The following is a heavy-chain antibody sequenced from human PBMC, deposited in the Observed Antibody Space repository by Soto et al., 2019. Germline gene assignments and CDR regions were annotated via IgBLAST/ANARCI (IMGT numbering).Heavy chain of an antibody. CDR3: ARRGETALDY. CDR2: IYPGDSDT. Sequence: GESLQISCKASGYTFTNYWIGCVRQMPGKGLEWIGIIYPGDSDTRFSPSFQGQVTMSAEKSITTAYLQWSSLKASDSAMYYCARRGETALDYWGEGTPVTVSS. D-gene: IGHD2-21*02. CDR1: GYTFTNYW. V-gene: IGHV5-51*01. J-gene: IGHJ4*02.